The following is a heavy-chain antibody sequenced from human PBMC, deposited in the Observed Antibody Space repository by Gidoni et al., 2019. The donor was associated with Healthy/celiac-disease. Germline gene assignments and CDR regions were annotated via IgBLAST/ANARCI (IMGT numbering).Heavy chain of an antibody. V-gene: IGHV4-34*01. CDR2: INHSGST. Sequence: QVQLQQWGAGLLKPSETLSLTCAVYGGSFSGYYWSWIRQPPGKGLEWIGEINHSGSTNYNPSLKSRVTISVDTSKNQFSLKLSSVTAADTAVYYCARSGDYGGNSPLDYWGQGTLVTVSS. CDR1: GGSFSGYY. J-gene: IGHJ4*02. D-gene: IGHD4-17*01. CDR3: ARSGDYGGNSPLDY.